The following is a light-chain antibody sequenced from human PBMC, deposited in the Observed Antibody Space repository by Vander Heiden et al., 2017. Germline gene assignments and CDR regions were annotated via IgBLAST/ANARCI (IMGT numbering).Light chain of an antibody. CDR3: GTWDSSLSAAV. J-gene: IGLJ7*01. CDR2: DNN. V-gene: IGLV1-51*01. CDR1: SSNSGNNY. Sequence: QAVFTHPPSRSAAPGQQVTISCSGSSSNSGNNYVSWYQQLPGTAPKLLIYDNNKRPSGIPDRFSGSKSGTSATLGITGLQTGDEADYYCGTWDSSLSAAVFGGGTQLTVL.